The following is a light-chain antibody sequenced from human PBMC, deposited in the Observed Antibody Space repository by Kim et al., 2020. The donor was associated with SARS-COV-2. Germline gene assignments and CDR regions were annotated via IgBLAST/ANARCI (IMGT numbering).Light chain of an antibody. V-gene: IGLV2-23*02. CDR1: SSAVGSYNL. Sequence: QSITISCTGTSSAVGSYNLVSWYQQHPGKAPKLMIYEVSKRPSGVSNRFSGSKSGNTASLTISGLQAEDEADYYCCSYAGSSTYVVFGGGTQLTVL. J-gene: IGLJ2*01. CDR3: CSYAGSSTYVV. CDR2: EVS.